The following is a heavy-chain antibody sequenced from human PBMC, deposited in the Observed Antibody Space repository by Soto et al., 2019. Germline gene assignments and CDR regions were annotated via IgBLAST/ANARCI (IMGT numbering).Heavy chain of an antibody. Sequence: ESGGGLVQPGGSLRLSCAASGFTFSSYEMNWVRQAPGKGLEWVSYISSSGSTMYYVDSVKGRFTISRDNAKNSLYLQMNSLRAEDTAVYYCARTTVFIVGASGWFDPWGQGTLVTVSS. CDR2: ISSSGSTM. CDR1: GFTFSSYE. J-gene: IGHJ5*02. CDR3: ARTTVFIVGASGWFDP. D-gene: IGHD1-26*01. V-gene: IGHV3-48*03.